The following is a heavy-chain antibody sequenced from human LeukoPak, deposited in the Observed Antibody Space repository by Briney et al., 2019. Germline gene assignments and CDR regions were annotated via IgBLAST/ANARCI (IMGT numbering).Heavy chain of an antibody. CDR2: VASSGTS. CDR1: GDSLNTYY. V-gene: IGHV4-59*01. J-gene: IGHJ5*02. Sequence: SETLSLTCTVSGDSLNTYYWTWLRQPPGKELEWIGFVASSGTSNYNPSLKSRVSISIDTSKNQFSLALTSVTPADTAVYYCARVVRGVVTSNWFDPWGQGTLVSVSS. D-gene: IGHD2-21*02. CDR3: ARVVRGVVTSNWFDP.